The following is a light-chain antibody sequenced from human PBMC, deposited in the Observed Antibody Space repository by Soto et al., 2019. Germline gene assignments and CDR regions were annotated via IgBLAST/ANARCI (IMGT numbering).Light chain of an antibody. V-gene: IGLV2-14*01. CDR3: SSYTSSSIL. Sequence: QSVLTQPASVSGSPGQSITISCTGTSSDIGGYYYVSWYQHHPGKAPKLMIYQVTNRPSGVSHRFSGSKSGNTASLTISGLQAEDEADYYCSSYTSSSILFGTGTKVTVL. CDR1: SSDIGGYYY. J-gene: IGLJ1*01. CDR2: QVT.